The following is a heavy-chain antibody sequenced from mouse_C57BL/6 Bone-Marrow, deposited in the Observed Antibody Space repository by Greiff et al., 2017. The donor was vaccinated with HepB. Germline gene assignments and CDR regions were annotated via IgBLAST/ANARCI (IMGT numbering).Heavy chain of an antibody. V-gene: IGHV1-50*01. CDR1: GYTFTSYW. CDR2: IDPSDSYT. CDR3: ARSSYGSRGAY. J-gene: IGHJ3*01. Sequence: QVQLQQPGAELVKPGASVKLSCKASGYTFTSYWMQWVKQRPGQGLEWIGEIDPSDSYTNYNQKFKGKATLTVDTSSSTAYMQLSSLTSEDSAVYYCARSSYGSRGAYWGQGTLVTVSA. D-gene: IGHD1-1*01.